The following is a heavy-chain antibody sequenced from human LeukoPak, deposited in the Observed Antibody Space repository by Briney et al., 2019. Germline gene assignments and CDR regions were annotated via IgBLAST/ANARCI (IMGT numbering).Heavy chain of an antibody. Sequence: GGSLRLSRAASGFIFSDYSMNWVRQAPGKGLEWISYIGISSGNTKYADSVKGRFTISGDNAKNSLYLQMNSLRVEDTAVYYCARDHNYAFDNWGQGTLVIVSS. D-gene: IGHD1-1*01. CDR1: GFIFSDYS. CDR3: ARDHNYAFDN. J-gene: IGHJ4*02. V-gene: IGHV3-48*04. CDR2: IGISSGNT.